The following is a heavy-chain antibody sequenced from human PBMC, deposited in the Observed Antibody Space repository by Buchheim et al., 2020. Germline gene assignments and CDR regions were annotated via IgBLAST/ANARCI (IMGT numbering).Heavy chain of an antibody. CDR3: AKALVVPAAMGYYYYGMDV. CDR1: GFTFSSYG. V-gene: IGHV3-30*18. Sequence: QVQLVESGGGVVQPGRSLRLSCAASGFTFSSYGMHWVRQAPGKGLEWVAVISYDGSNKYYADSVKGRFTISRANSKNTLYLQMNSLRAEDTAVYYCAKALVVPAAMGYYYYGMDVWGQGTT. J-gene: IGHJ6*02. CDR2: ISYDGSNK. D-gene: IGHD2-2*01.